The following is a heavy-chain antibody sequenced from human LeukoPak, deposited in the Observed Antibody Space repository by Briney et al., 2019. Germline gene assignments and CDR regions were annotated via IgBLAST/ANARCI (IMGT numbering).Heavy chain of an antibody. Sequence: ASVKVSCKASGYTFTSYFIHWVRQAPGQGLEWMGIINPSGGRSIYAQKFQGRVTITRDTSASTAYMELSSLTSDDMAVYYCARVFSGWAPDYWGQGTLVTVSS. D-gene: IGHD6-19*01. V-gene: IGHV1-46*01. CDR1: GYTFTSYF. CDR3: ARVFSGWAPDY. J-gene: IGHJ4*02. CDR2: INPSGGRS.